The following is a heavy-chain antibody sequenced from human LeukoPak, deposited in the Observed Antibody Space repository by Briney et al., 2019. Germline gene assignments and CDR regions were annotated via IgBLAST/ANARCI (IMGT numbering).Heavy chain of an antibody. CDR1: GFTFTSSA. J-gene: IGHJ5*02. CDR3: AADRVTHPFDP. Sequence: SVKVSCKASGFTFTSSAVQWVRQARGQRLEWIGWIVVGSGNTNYAQKFQESVTITRDMSTSRAYMELSSLRSEDTAVYYCAADRVTHPFDPWGQGTLVTVSS. CDR2: IVVGSGNT. V-gene: IGHV1-58*01. D-gene: IGHD2-21*02.